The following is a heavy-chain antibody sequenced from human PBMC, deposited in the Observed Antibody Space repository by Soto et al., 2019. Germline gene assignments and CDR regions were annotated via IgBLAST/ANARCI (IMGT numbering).Heavy chain of an antibody. CDR2: IYYSGST. V-gene: IGHV4-30-4*01. CDR3: ARLTCSNTRCLKLNGFDI. CDR1: GGSISSGDYY. Sequence: SETLSLTCTVSGGSISSGDYYWSWIRQPPGKGLEWIGYIYYSGSTYYNPSLKSRVTISVDTSKNQFSLNLSSVTAADTAVYYCARLTCSNTRCLKLNGFDIWGQGTMVTVSS. D-gene: IGHD3-3*01. J-gene: IGHJ3*02.